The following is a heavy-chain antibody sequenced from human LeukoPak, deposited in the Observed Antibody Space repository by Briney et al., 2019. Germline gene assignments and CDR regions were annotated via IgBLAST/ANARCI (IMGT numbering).Heavy chain of an antibody. Sequence: PGGSLRLSCATSGFTFNDYAMNWVRQAPGKGLEWVSTISSSGDSTFYGDSVMGRFTISRDNFKNTLFLQMSSLRVEDTAVYYCAKDPLTYYYDSSGSVWGQGTLVTVSS. V-gene: IGHV3-23*01. CDR1: GFTFNDYA. CDR3: AKDPLTYYYDSSGSV. D-gene: IGHD3-22*01. J-gene: IGHJ4*02. CDR2: ISSSGDST.